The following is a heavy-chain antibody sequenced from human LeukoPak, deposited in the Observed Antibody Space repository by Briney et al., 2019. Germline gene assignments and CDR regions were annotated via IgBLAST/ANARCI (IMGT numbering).Heavy chain of an antibody. J-gene: IGHJ4*02. CDR1: GWSFGGSY. CDR2: INPSGSP. D-gene: IGHD3-22*01. Sequence: SETLSLTCVVYGWSFGGSYWTWIRQPPGKGLQYIGEINPSGSPIYNPSLGGRVTISVDTSNNQFSLKLNSVTAADTAVYFCARRTYYYDDNAQARDYWGRGTLVTVSS. V-gene: IGHV4-34*01. CDR3: ARRTYYYDDNAQARDY.